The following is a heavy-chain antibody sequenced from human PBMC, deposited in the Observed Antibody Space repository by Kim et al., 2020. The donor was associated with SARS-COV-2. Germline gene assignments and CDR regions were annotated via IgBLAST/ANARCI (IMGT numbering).Heavy chain of an antibody. CDR1: GDSVSSNSAA. J-gene: IGHJ4*02. V-gene: IGHV6-1*01. Sequence: SQTLSLTCAISGDSVSSNSAAWNWIRQSPSRGLEWLGRTYYRSKWYNDYAVSVKSRITINPDTSMNQFSLPLHSVTPEYTAVYYCAREKWLVLWAFDYWGQGTLVTVSS. CDR2: TYYRSKWYN. CDR3: AREKWLVLWAFDY. D-gene: IGHD6-19*01.